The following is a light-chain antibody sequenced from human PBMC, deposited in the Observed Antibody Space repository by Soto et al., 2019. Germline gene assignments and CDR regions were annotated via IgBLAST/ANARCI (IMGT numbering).Light chain of an antibody. J-gene: IGLJ3*02. CDR3: QSYDNILSGPL. Sequence: QSVLTQPPSVSGAPGQTIPMSCTGSGSNVGASYDVHWYQVLPGAGPRLLIYKNNNRPSGVPDRFSGSKSGTSASLAITGLRAEDEADYYCQSYDNILSGPLFGGGTKVTVL. V-gene: IGLV1-40*01. CDR1: GSNVGASYD. CDR2: KNN.